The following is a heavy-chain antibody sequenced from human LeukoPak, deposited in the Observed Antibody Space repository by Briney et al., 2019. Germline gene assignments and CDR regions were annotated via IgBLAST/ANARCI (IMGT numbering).Heavy chain of an antibody. V-gene: IGHV4-59*01. CDR1: GGSISSYY. Sequence: PSETLSLTCTVSGGSISSYYWSWIRQPPGKGLEWTGYIYYSGSTNYNPSLKSRVTISVDTSKNQFSLKLSSVTAADTAVYYCARDTYYYDSSGAHNWFDPWGQGTLVTVSS. CDR2: IYYSGST. CDR3: ARDTYYYDSSGAHNWFDP. D-gene: IGHD3-22*01. J-gene: IGHJ5*02.